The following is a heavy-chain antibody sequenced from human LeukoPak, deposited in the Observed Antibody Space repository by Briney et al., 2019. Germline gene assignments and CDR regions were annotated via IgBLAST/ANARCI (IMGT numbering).Heavy chain of an antibody. CDR3: ARKFDF. V-gene: IGHV4-61*02. J-gene: IGHJ4*02. CDR2: VYTTGST. CDR1: GDSISSGSYY. Sequence: SETLSLTCTVSGDSISSGSYYWSWIRQPAGKGLEWIGLVYTTGSTNCNPSLKSRVTISVDTSKNQFSLNLTSVTAADTALYYCARKFDFWGQGTLVTVSS.